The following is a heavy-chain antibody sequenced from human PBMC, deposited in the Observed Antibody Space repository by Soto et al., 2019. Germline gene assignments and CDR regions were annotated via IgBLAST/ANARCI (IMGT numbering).Heavy chain of an antibody. J-gene: IGHJ4*02. V-gene: IGHV1-69*05. CDR2: IIPIFGTA. CDR3: ARDLGGWPEY. Sequence: ASVKVCCKASGGTFSSYAISWVRQAPGQGLEWMGGIIPIFGTANYAQKFQGRVTITRDTSASTAYMELSSLRSEDTAVYYCARDLGGWPEYWGQGTLVTVSS. D-gene: IGHD2-15*01. CDR1: GGTFSSYA.